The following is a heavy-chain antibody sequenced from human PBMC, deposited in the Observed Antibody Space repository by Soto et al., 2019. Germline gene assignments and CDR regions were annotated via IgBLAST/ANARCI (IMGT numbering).Heavy chain of an antibody. CDR1: GGTFSSDA. Sequence: QVQLVQSGAEVRKPGSSVKVSCKASGGTFSSDAVSWVRQAPGQGLEWMGGLIPILSTTHYAQKFQGRVTITADESTNTAYMELSSLRSDDTAVYYCARASGYVSGWYHDYWGQGTRVTVSS. V-gene: IGHV1-69*01. J-gene: IGHJ4*02. CDR2: LIPILSTT. CDR3: ARASGYVSGWYHDY. D-gene: IGHD6-19*01.